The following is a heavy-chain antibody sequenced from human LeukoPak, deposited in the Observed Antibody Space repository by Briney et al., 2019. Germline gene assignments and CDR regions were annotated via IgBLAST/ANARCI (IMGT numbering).Heavy chain of an antibody. V-gene: IGHV3-21*01. CDR1: GFSFSTYW. D-gene: IGHD3-22*01. J-gene: IGHJ3*02. CDR2: ISSSSSYI. Sequence: GGSLRLSCEVSGFSFSTYWMSWVRQAPGKGLEWVSSISSSSSYIYYADSVKGRFTISRDNAKNSLYLQMNSLRAEDTAVYYCARDLKRRVYYDSSGSDDAFDIWGQGTMVTVSS. CDR3: ARDLKRRVYYDSSGSDDAFDI.